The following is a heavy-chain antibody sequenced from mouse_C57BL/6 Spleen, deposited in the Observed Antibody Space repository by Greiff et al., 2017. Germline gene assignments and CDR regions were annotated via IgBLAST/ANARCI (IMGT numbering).Heavy chain of an antibody. Sequence: EVQLQESGGGLVKPGGSLKLSCAASGFTFSDYGMHWVRQAPEKGLAWVAYISSGSSTIYYADTVKGRFTISRDNAKNTLFLQMTRLRSEDTAMYYCARTALEGYFDYWGQGTTLTVSS. CDR3: ARTALEGYFDY. V-gene: IGHV5-17*01. J-gene: IGHJ2*01. D-gene: IGHD1-2*01. CDR1: GFTFSDYG. CDR2: ISSGSSTI.